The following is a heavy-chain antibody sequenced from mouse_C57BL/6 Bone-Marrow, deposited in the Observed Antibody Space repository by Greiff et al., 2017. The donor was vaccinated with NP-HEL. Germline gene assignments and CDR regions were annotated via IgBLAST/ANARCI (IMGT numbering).Heavy chain of an antibody. CDR3: ARWPYYYGSSLDY. Sequence: VQLQQSGAELVKPGASVKLSCTASGFNIKDYYMHWVKQRTEQGLEWIGRIDPEDGENKYAPKFQGKATITADTSTNNASLQLSSLTSDDTAVYYCARWPYYYGSSLDYWGQGTTLTVSS. CDR2: IDPEDGEN. D-gene: IGHD1-1*01. CDR1: GFNIKDYY. V-gene: IGHV14-2*01. J-gene: IGHJ2*01.